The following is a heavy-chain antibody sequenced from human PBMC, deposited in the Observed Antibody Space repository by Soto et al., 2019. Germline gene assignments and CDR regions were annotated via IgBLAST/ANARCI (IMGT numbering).Heavy chain of an antibody. J-gene: IGHJ4*02. Sequence: GASVNVSCKASVYTFTSYCIGWVRQAPGQGLEWMGWISAYNGNTNYAQKLQGRVTMTTDTSTSTAYMELRSLRSDDTAVYYCARDKSSGLPGALAYSGQGTLVLDSA. CDR3: ARDKSSGLPGALAY. D-gene: IGHD3-22*01. CDR2: ISAYNGNT. V-gene: IGHV1-18*01. CDR1: VYTFTSYC.